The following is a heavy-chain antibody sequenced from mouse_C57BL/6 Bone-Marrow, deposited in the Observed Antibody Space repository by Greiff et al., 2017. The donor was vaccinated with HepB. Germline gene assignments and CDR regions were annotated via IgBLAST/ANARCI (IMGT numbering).Heavy chain of an antibody. D-gene: IGHD2-4*01. CDR2: INPNNGCT. J-gene: IGHJ3*01. CDR3: ACGDDYDGSPGFAY. CDR1: GYTFTDYN. V-gene: IGHV1-18*01. Sequence: EVQLQQSGPELVKPGASVKIPCKASGYTFTDYNMTWVTQSHGKSLEWIVEINPNNGCTNYNQKFKGKATLTVDRSSSTAYMELRSLTSEDTAVYYCACGDDYDGSPGFAYWGQGTLVTVSA.